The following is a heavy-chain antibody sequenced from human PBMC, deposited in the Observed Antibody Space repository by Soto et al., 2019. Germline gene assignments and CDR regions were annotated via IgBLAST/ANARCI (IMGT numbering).Heavy chain of an antibody. CDR1: GFSLSTSGVG. Sequence: QITLKESGPTLVKPTQTLTLTCTFSGFSLSTSGVGVAWIRQPPGEALEWLALIYWDADKRYRPSLESRLTITKDTSKNQVVRTVTNMDSVDTATYYCAYLPCSGGSCYWFSFSGMDVWGQGTTVTVSS. CDR2: IYWDADK. J-gene: IGHJ6*02. CDR3: AYLPCSGGSCYWFSFSGMDV. V-gene: IGHV2-5*02. D-gene: IGHD2-15*01.